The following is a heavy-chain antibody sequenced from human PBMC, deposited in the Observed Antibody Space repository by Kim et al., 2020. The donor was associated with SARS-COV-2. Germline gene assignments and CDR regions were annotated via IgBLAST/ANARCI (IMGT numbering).Heavy chain of an antibody. J-gene: IGHJ4*02. CDR1: GGSISSAVHY. CDR2: IYYSGST. Sequence: SETLSLTCIVSGGSISSAVHYWSWIRQHPGKGLEWIGFIYYSGSTYYNPSLKSRVTISVDTSKNQFSLKLSSVTAADTAVYYCAREAKGADYWGQGTLVT. V-gene: IGHV4-31*03. D-gene: IGHD1-26*01. CDR3: AREAKGADY.